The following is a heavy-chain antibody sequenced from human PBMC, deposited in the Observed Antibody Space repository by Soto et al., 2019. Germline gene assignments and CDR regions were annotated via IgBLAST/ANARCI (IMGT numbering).Heavy chain of an antibody. CDR1: GFTVSYFG. CDR3: ARDWAWNYDY. J-gene: IGHJ4*02. V-gene: IGHV3-30-3*01. Sequence: QVQLVESGGGVVQPGRSLRLSCAASGFTVSYFGLHWVRQAPGKGLEWVAFISSDGGKAYYADSMKGRFTISRDNSKNTLDLQMNSLKPEDTDVYYCARDWAWNYDYWGQGTLVTVSS. CDR2: ISSDGGKA. D-gene: IGHD1-7*01.